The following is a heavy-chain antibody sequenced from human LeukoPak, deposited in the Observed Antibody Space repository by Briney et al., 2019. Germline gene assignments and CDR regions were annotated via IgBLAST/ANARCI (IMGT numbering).Heavy chain of an antibody. CDR3: ATWRRDGYNFLR. Sequence: SETLSLTCTVSGGSISSSSYYWGWIRQPPGKGLEWIGSIYYSGSTYYNPSLKSRVTISVDTSKNQFSLKLSSVTAADTAVCYCATWRRDGYNFLRWGQGTLVTVSS. CDR1: GGSISSSSYY. J-gene: IGHJ4*02. D-gene: IGHD5-24*01. V-gene: IGHV4-39*01. CDR2: IYYSGST.